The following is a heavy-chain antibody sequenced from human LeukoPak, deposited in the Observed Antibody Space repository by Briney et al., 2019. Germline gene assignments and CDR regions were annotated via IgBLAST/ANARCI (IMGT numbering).Heavy chain of an antibody. CDR3: AKVGDCSGGSCPYYMDV. V-gene: IGHV3-23*01. CDR2: ISGSGGST. D-gene: IGHD2-15*01. Sequence: GGSLRLSCAASRFTFSSYGMSWVRQAPGKGLEWVSAISGSGGSTYYADSVSGRFTISRDNSKNTLFLQMSSLRAEDTAVYYYAKVGDCSGGSCPYYMDVWGKGTTVTISS. J-gene: IGHJ6*03. CDR1: RFTFSSYG.